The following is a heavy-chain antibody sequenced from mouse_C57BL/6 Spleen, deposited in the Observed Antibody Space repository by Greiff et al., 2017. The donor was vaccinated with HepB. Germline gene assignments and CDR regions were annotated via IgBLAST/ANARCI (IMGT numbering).Heavy chain of an antibody. CDR2: FHPYNDDT. CDR3: ARGGYDELPLDY. Sequence: VHLVESGAELVKPGDSVKMSCKASGYTFTTYPIEWLKQNHGKSLEWIGNFHPYNDDTKYNEQFKGKATLTVEKSSSAVYVELNRLTSDDSAVYDWARGGYDELPLDYWGQVTSVTVSS. D-gene: IGHD2-2*01. V-gene: IGHV1-47*01. CDR1: GYTFTTYP. J-gene: IGHJ4*01.